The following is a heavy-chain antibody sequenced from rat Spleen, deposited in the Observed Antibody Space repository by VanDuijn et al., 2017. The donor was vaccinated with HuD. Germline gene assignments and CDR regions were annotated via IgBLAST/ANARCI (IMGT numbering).Heavy chain of an antibody. Sequence: EVQLVESGGGLVQPGRSLKLTCEASGFTFNNYWMTWIRQAPGKGLEWVATITHIGGITYYPDSVKGRFTISRDNAKSTLDLQMNSLRSEDTANYYCTREDWVPDYWGQGVKVTISS. J-gene: IGHJ2*01. CDR2: ITHIGGIT. V-gene: IGHV5-31*01. D-gene: IGHD5-1*01. CDR1: GFTFNNYW. CDR3: TREDWVPDY.